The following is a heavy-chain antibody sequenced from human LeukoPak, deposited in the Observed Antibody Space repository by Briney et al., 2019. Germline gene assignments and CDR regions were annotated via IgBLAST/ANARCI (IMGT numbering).Heavy chain of an antibody. Sequence: SVKVSCKASGGTFSSYAISWVRQAPGQGLEWMGGIIPIFGTANYAQKFQGRVTITADESTSTAYMELSSLRSEDTAVYYCAKGGQWELLTPYYFDYWGQGTLVTDSS. J-gene: IGHJ4*02. V-gene: IGHV1-69*13. CDR3: AKGGQWELLTPYYFDY. CDR2: IIPIFGTA. D-gene: IGHD1-26*01. CDR1: GGTFSSYA.